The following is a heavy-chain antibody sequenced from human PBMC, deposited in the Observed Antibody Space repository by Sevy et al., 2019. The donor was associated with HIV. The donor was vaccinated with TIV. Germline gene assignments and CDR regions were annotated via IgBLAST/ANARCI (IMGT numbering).Heavy chain of an antibody. Sequence: SETLSLTCTVSGDSISGYYWNWIRQPPGKGLEWIGYIFYSRSTNYSPSLKSRVTISKDTSKNQFPLKLSSVTAADTALYYCARGAPNYYYAMDVWGQGTTVTVSS. CDR2: IFYSRST. CDR3: ARGAPNYYYAMDV. J-gene: IGHJ6*02. CDR1: GDSISGYY. V-gene: IGHV4-59*01.